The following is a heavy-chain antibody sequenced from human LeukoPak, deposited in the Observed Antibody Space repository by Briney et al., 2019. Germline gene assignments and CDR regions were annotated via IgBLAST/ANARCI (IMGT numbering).Heavy chain of an antibody. Sequence: GASVKVSCKASGYTFTGYYMHWVRQAPGQGLEWMGWINPNSGGTNYAQKFQGRVTMTRDTSISTAYMELSRLRSDDTAVYYCARTPGITMIVVVSGTYDAFDIWGQGTMVTVSS. CDR1: GYTFTGYY. CDR2: INPNSGGT. V-gene: IGHV1-2*02. CDR3: ARTPGITMIVVVSGTYDAFDI. J-gene: IGHJ3*02. D-gene: IGHD3-22*01.